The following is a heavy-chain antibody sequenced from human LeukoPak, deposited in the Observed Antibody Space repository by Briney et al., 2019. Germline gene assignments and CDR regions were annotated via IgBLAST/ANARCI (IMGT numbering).Heavy chain of an antibody. J-gene: IGHJ4*02. CDR1: GFTLGDYY. V-gene: IGHV3-11*06. D-gene: IGHD5-24*01. Sequence: GGSLRLSCAASGFTLGDYYINWIRQAPGKGLEWVSSISSISTYTAYADSLRGRFTISRDNSNNSLYLQMDSLRVEDTAVYYCARDLAPRSFDYWGQGTLVTVSS. CDR2: ISSIST. CDR3: ARDLAPRSFDY.